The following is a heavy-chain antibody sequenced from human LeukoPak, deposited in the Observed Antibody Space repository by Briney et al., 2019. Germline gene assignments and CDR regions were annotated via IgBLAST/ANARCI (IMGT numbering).Heavy chain of an antibody. CDR2: LFSGGDT. V-gene: IGHV3-66*04. CDR3: ARQGYDSGFDY. J-gene: IGHJ4*01. D-gene: IGHD5-12*01. Sequence: GGSLRLSCAASGFTFSDYYMSWIRQAPGKGLEWVSVLFSGGDTYYADSVKDRFSISRDRSRETLFLQMNSLRADDTAVYYCARQGYDSGFDYWGHGTMVTVSS. CDR1: GFTFSDYY.